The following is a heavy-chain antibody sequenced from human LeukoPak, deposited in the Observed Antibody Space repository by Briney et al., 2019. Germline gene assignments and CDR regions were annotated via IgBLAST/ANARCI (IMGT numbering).Heavy chain of an antibody. CDR3: ARESSGWFGY. CDR1: GGTFSSYA. D-gene: IGHD6-19*01. Sequence: ASVKVSCKASGGTFSSYAISWVRQAPGQGLEWMGRIIPILGIANYAQKLQGRVTITADKSTSTAYMELSSLRSEDTAVYYCARESSGWFGYWGQGTLVTVSS. CDR2: IIPILGIA. V-gene: IGHV1-69*04. J-gene: IGHJ4*02.